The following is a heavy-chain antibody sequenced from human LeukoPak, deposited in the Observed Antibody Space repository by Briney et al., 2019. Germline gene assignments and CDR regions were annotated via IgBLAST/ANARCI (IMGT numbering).Heavy chain of an antibody. V-gene: IGHV4-61*02. CDR3: ASQRVGYCSSTSCHFDY. D-gene: IGHD2-2*01. CDR2: IYTSGST. Sequence: SETLSLTCTVSGGSIRSSSYYWGWIRQPAGKGLEWIGRIYTSGSTNYNPSLKSRVTMSVDTSKNQFSLKLSSVTAADTAVYYCASQRVGYCSSTSCHFDYWGQGTLVTVSS. J-gene: IGHJ4*02. CDR1: GGSIRSSSYY.